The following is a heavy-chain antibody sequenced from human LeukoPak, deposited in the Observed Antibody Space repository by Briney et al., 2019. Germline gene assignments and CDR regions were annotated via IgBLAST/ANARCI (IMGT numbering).Heavy chain of an antibody. J-gene: IGHJ5*02. Sequence: GGSLRLSCAASGFTVSSNYMSWVRQAPGKGLEWVSVIYSGGSTCYADSVKGRFTISRDNSKNTLYLQMNSLRAEDTAVYYCARDLEGSGWFDPWGQGTLVTVSS. V-gene: IGHV3-53*01. D-gene: IGHD3-10*01. CDR1: GFTVSSNY. CDR3: ARDLEGSGWFDP. CDR2: IYSGGST.